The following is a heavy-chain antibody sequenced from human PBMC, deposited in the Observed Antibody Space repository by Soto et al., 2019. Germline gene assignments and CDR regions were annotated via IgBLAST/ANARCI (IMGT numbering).Heavy chain of an antibody. J-gene: IGHJ1*01. CDR3: ARDTESNRYND. D-gene: IGHD1-20*01. CDR1: GYTFSTSG. Sequence: ASVKVSCKASGYTFSTSGISWVRQAPGRGLEWVGWIRPDNGNTKSAQRLQGRVTLTTDTSASTAYMELRSLTSDDTAMYYCARDTESNRYNDWGQGTLVTVSS. V-gene: IGHV1-18*01. CDR2: IRPDNGNT.